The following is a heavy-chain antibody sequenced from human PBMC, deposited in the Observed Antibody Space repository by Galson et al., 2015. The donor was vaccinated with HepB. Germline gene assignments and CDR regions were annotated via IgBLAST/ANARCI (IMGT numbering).Heavy chain of an antibody. CDR1: TLILWKYA. CDR2: ISADGTKR. J-gene: IGHJ5*02. V-gene: IGHV3-23*01. Sequence: SLRLSCAASTLILWKYAMTWVRQAPGKGLEWVSVISADGTKRHYADSVRGRFTLSRDNSKNTLYLQMDDLRLEDTAIYFCAKNYGDYRDDPLDLWGRGTLVTVSS. D-gene: IGHD4-17*01. CDR3: AKNYGDYRDDPLDL.